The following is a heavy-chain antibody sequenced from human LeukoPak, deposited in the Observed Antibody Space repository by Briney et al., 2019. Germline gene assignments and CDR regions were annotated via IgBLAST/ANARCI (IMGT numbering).Heavy chain of an antibody. CDR2: IWYDGSNK. CDR1: GFTFSSYG. Sequence: GGSLRLSCAASGFTFSSYGMHWVRQAPGKGLEWVAVIWYDGSNKYYADSVKGRFTISRDNSKNTLYLQMNSLRAEDTAVYYCARDTRIAAVGFYYYYGMDVWGQGTTVTVSS. V-gene: IGHV3-33*01. CDR3: ARDTRIAAVGFYYYYGMDV. J-gene: IGHJ6*02. D-gene: IGHD6-13*01.